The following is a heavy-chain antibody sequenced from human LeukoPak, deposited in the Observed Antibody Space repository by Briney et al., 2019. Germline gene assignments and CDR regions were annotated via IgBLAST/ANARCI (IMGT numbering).Heavy chain of an antibody. J-gene: IGHJ4*02. V-gene: IGHV1-2*02. CDR3: ARDGPAQMVDFDY. Sequence: RDSVKVSCKASGYTFSGTGWYLYWLRQAPGQGLECMGWIYPNNGATGYAQKFQGRVAMTRDTSISTAYMELSRLRPDDTAVYSCARDGPAQMVDFDYWGQGTLVTVSS. D-gene: IGHD3-10*01. CDR2: IYPNNGAT. CDR1: GYTFSGTGWY.